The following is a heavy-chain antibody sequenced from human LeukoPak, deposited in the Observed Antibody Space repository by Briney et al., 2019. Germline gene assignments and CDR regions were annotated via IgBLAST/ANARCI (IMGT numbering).Heavy chain of an antibody. V-gene: IGHV3-30*04. J-gene: IGHJ4*02. CDR3: ARDPSSGYQLLPFDY. D-gene: IGHD2-2*01. CDR1: GFTFSSYA. CDR2: ISYDGSNK. Sequence: GGSLRLSCAASGFTFSSYAMHWVRQAPGKGLEWVAVISYDGSNKYYADSVKGRFTISRDNSKNTLCLQMNSLRAEDTAVYYCARDPSSGYQLLPFDYWGQGTLVTVSS.